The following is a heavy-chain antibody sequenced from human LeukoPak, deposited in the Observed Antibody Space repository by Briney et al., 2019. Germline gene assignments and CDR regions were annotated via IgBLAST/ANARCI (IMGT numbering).Heavy chain of an antibody. CDR2: ISYDGSNK. V-gene: IGHV3-30*04. CDR1: GFTFSSYA. J-gene: IGHJ3*02. D-gene: IGHD6-13*01. Sequence: GGSLRLSCAASGFTFSSYAMHWVRQAPGKGLEWVAVISYDGSNKYYADSVKGRFTISRDNSKNTLYLQMNSLRAEDTAVYYCARVGQQLVRGAFDIWGQGTMVTVSS. CDR3: ARVGQQLVRGAFDI.